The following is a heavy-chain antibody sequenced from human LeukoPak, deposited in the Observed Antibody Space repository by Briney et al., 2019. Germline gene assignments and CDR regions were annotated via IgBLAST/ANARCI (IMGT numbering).Heavy chain of an antibody. Sequence: KPSETLSLTCTVSGDSISSGGSITSGSHYWSWIRQPAGKGLEWIGRIYTSGSTNYNPSLKSRVTMSVDTSKNQFSLKLSSVTAADTAVYYCASYDGSGYFDYWGQGTLVTVSS. V-gene: IGHV4-61*02. D-gene: IGHD3-3*01. J-gene: IGHJ4*02. CDR3: ASYDGSGYFDY. CDR1: GDSISSGGSITSGSHY. CDR2: IYTSGST.